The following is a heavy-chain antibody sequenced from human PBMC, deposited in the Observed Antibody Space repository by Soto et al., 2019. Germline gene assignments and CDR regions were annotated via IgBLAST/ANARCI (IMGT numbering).Heavy chain of an antibody. CDR2: IDHSGST. D-gene: IGHD5-12*01. V-gene: IGHV4-4*02. J-gene: IGHJ4*02. Sequence: QVQLQESGPGLVKPSGTLSLTCAVSGDSFSGSNWWHWVRQPPGKGLEWIAEIDHSGSTNYNPSRKSRVTISVDKSKNQFSLKLSSVTAADTAMYYCARDQGYGFDYWGQGTLVTVSS. CDR1: GDSFSGSNW. CDR3: ARDQGYGFDY.